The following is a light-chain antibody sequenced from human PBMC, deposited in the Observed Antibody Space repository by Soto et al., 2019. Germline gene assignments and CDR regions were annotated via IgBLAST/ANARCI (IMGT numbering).Light chain of an antibody. V-gene: IGLV2-8*01. Sequence: QSALTQPPSASGSPGQSVTISCTGTSSDVGGYNYVSWYQQHPGKVPKLMIYEVTKRPSWVPDRFSGSKSGNTASLTVSGLQAEDEADYYCSSYAGSDNYVLFGGGTKLTVL. J-gene: IGLJ2*01. CDR1: SSDVGGYNY. CDR3: SSYAGSDNYVL. CDR2: EVT.